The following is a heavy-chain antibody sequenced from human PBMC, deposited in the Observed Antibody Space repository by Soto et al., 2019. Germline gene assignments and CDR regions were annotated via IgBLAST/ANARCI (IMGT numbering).Heavy chain of an antibody. CDR2: IYYSGST. J-gene: IGHJ6*03. CDR1: GGSISSGGSY. V-gene: IGHV4-31*03. CDR3: ARCCTAVTTFGSIYYYMDV. Sequence: SETLSLTCTVSGGSISSGGSYWSWIRQHPGKGLEWIGYIYYSGSTYYNPSLKSRVTISVDTSKNQFSLKLCSVTAADTAVYYCARCCTAVTTFGSIYYYMDVWGKGTTVTVSS. D-gene: IGHD4-4*01.